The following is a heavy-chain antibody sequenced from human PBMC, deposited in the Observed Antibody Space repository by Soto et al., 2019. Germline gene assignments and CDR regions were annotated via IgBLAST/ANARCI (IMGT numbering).Heavy chain of an antibody. CDR2: ISSSSSII. D-gene: IGHD2-15*01. Sequence: GGSLSLSCAASGFTFSTYNMNWVRQAPGKGLEWVSYISSSSSIIYYADSVKGRFTISRDNAKNSLYLQMNSLRAEDTAVYYCASDPGGCSGGSCYSWYFDYWGQGTLVTVSS. CDR3: ASDPGGCSGGSCYSWYFDY. J-gene: IGHJ4*02. V-gene: IGHV3-48*01. CDR1: GFTFSTYN.